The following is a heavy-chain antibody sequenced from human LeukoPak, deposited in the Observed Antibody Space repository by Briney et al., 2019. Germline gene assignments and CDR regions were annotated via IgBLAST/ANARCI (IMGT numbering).Heavy chain of an antibody. CDR1: GGSISSYY. V-gene: IGHV4-59*01. D-gene: IGHD4-17*01. CDR3: ARDRGWMGYGDYYFDY. Sequence: SETLSLTCTVSGGSISSYYWSWIRQPPGKGLEWIGYIYYSGSTNYNPSLKSRVTISVDTSKNQFSLKLSSVTAAGTAVYYCARDRGWMGYGDYYFDYRGQGTLVTVSS. CDR2: IYYSGST. J-gene: IGHJ4*02.